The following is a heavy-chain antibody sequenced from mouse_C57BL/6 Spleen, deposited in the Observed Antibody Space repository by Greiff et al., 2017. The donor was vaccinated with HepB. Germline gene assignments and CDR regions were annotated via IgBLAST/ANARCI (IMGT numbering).Heavy chain of an antibody. CDR1: GFTFSSYA. D-gene: IGHD1-1*01. V-gene: IGHV5-4*01. J-gene: IGHJ4*01. CDR2: ISDGGSYT. Sequence: EVKVEESGGGLVKPGGSLKLSCAASGFTFSSYAMSWVRQTPEKRLEWVATISDGGSYTYYPDNVKGRFTISRDNAKNNLYLQMSHLKSEDTAMYYCARDPLITTVVAPMDYWGQGTSVTVSS. CDR3: ARDPLITTVVAPMDY.